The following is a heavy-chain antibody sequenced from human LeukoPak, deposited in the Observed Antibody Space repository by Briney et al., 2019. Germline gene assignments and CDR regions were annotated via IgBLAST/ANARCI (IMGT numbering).Heavy chain of an antibody. D-gene: IGHD3-10*01. Sequence: GGSLRLSCAVSAFDFVGYTMNWVRQAPGKGLEWVSAISGSGGSTYYADSVKGRFTISRDNSKNTLYLQMNSLRAEDTAVYYCAKEWEDYYGSGSYAFDIWGQGTMVTVSS. V-gene: IGHV3-23*01. J-gene: IGHJ3*02. CDR1: AFDFVGYT. CDR3: AKEWEDYYGSGSYAFDI. CDR2: ISGSGGST.